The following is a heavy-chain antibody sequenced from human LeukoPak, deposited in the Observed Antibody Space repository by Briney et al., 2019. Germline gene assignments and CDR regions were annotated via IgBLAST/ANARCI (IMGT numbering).Heavy chain of an antibody. D-gene: IGHD3-22*01. CDR3: ASLYYYGSSGYSDY. V-gene: IGHV3-11*01. CDR1: GFTFSDYY. J-gene: IGHJ4*02. CDR2: ISSSGSTI. Sequence: GGSLRLSCEASGFTFSDYYMSWIRQAPGKGLEWVSYISSSGSTIYYADSVKGRFTISRDNAKNSLYLQMNSLRAEDTAVYYCASLYYYGSSGYSDYWGQGTLVTVSS.